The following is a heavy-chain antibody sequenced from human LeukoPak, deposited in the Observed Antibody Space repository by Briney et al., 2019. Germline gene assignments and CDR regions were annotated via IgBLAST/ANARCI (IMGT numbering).Heavy chain of an antibody. V-gene: IGHV1-18*01. J-gene: IGHJ4*02. D-gene: IGHD2-2*01. CDR3: ARTVVVPAAIPPDY. Sequence: ASVKVSCKASGYTFTSYGISSVRQAPGQGLEWMGWISAYNGNTNYAQKLQGRVTMTTDTSTSTAYMELRSLRSDDTAVYYCARTVVVPAAIPPDYWGQGTLVTVSS. CDR1: GYTFTSYG. CDR2: ISAYNGNT.